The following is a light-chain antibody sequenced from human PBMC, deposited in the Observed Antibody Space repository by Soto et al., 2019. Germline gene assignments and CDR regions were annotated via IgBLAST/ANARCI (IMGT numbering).Light chain of an antibody. CDR2: EVS. J-gene: IGLJ3*02. Sequence: QSALTQPPSASGSPGQSVTISCTGTSSDVGGYNYVSWYQQHPGKAPKLMIYEVSERPSGVSDRFSGSKSGNTASLTVSGLQADDEADYYCSSYAGSNNLVFVGGTKVTVL. CDR1: SSDVGGYNY. V-gene: IGLV2-8*01. CDR3: SSYAGSNNLV.